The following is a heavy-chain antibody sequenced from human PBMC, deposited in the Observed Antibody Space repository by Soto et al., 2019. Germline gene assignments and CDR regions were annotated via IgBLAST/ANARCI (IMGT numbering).Heavy chain of an antibody. CDR1: DGSISSYE. V-gene: IGHV4-59*01. J-gene: IGHJ4*02. CDR2: IYYSGST. Sequence: SVLQSLTNTVSDGSISSYEWILIRKHPGKGLEWIGYIYYSGSTNYNPSLKSRVTISVDTSKNQFSLKLSSVTAADTAVYYCARFGAGGAAPYYFDYWGQGIQVTSSS. D-gene: IGHD6-6*01. CDR3: ARFGAGGAAPYYFDY.